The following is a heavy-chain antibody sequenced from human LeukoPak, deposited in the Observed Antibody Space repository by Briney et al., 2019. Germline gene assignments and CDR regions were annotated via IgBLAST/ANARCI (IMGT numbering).Heavy chain of an antibody. CDR3: AKGLAIFGVVIEDYYYYGMDV. V-gene: IGHV3-23*01. CDR1: GFTFSSYA. J-gene: IGHJ6*02. CDR2: ISGSGGST. Sequence: GGSLRLSCAASGFTFSSYAMSWVRQAPGKGLEWVSAISGSGGSTYYADSVKGRFTISRDNSKNPLYLQMNSLRAEDTAVYYCAKGLAIFGVVIEDYYYYGMDVWGQGTTVTVSS. D-gene: IGHD3-3*01.